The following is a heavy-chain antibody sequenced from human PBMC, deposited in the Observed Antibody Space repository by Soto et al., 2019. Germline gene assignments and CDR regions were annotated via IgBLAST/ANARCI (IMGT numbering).Heavy chain of an antibody. CDR2: IIPIFGTA. V-gene: IGHV1-69*13. D-gene: IGHD3-9*01. CDR3: ARPNYDISNTRGYYYYGMDV. CDR1: GGTFSSYA. Sequence: ASVKVSCKASGGTFSSYAISWVRQAPGQGLEWMGGIIPIFGTANYAQKFQGRVTITADESTSTAYMELSSLRSEDTAVYYCARPNYDISNTRGYYYYGMDVWGQGTTVTVSS. J-gene: IGHJ6*02.